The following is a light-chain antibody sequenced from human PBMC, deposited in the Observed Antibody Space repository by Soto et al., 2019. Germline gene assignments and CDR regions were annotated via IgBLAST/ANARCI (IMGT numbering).Light chain of an antibody. J-gene: IGKJ2*02. CDR1: QDITNY. CDR2: DAS. Sequence: IQMTQSPSSLSASVGDRVTITCQARQDITNYLIWYQQKPGKAPKLLIYDASSLGTGVSSRFIGSGSGTHFTLTISSLQPEDIATYYCQQFDSIPCTFGQGTKLEIK. V-gene: IGKV1-33*01. CDR3: QQFDSIPCT.